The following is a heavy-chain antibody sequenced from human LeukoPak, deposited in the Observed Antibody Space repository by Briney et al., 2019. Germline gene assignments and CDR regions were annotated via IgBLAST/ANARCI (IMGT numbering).Heavy chain of an antibody. CDR2: ISAYSGNT. D-gene: IGHD3-10*01. V-gene: IGHV1-18*01. CDR3: ARDGARITLLRGLDY. CDR1: GYTFTSYD. Sequence: ASVKVSCKASGYTFTSYDINWVRQATGQGLEWMGWISAYSGNTNYAQKFQGRVTMTTDTSTSTAYMELRSLRSDDTAVYYCARDGARITLLRGLDYWGQGTLVTVSS. J-gene: IGHJ4*02.